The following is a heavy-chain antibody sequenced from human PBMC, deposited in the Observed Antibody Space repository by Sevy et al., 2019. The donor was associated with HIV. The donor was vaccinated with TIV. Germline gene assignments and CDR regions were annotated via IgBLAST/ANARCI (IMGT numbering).Heavy chain of an antibody. D-gene: IGHD3-10*01. J-gene: IGHJ4*02. CDR1: GFTFRNYA. CDR2: IRGGGGST. V-gene: IGHV3-23*01. Sequence: GGSLRLSCVASGFTFRNYAMSWVRQAPGKGLEWVSAIRGGGGSTYYTDSVKGRFTISRDNSKKTAYLQMNSLRAEDTALYYCAKDYEFGSGSLMGLFDYWGQGTLVTVSS. CDR3: AKDYEFGSGSLMGLFDY.